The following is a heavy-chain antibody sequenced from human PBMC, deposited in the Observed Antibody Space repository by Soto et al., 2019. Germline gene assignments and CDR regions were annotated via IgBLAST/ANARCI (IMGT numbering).Heavy chain of an antibody. CDR1: GGSISSAGSN. CDR2: IYYSESL. J-gene: IGHJ4*02. V-gene: IGHV4-31*03. D-gene: IGHD1-26*01. Sequence: PLETLSLTCTVSGGSISSAGSNWSCFRQHPGKRLEWIGHIYYSESLYYNPSLKSRATMSLDTSKNQLSLKLRSVTAWQWAWDYCARAPDPPIELGATHFDYWGQGALVTVSS. CDR3: ARAPDPPIELGATHFDY.